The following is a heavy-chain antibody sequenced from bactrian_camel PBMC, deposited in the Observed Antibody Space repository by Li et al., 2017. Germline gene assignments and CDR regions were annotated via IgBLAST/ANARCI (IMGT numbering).Heavy chain of an antibody. Sequence: DVQLVESGGGSVQAGGSLRLSCVATGVTNSNNCMGWLRQTPGKKREGVAGIYTGGDGTFYYANSVKGRFTISQDNAKNTIFLQMNNMTLEDTAMYYCTLDTPPCVLETLGRFEYAHRGQGTQVTVS. J-gene: IGHJ4*01. V-gene: IGHV3S40*01. CDR3: TLDTPPCVLETLGRFEYAH. CDR1: GVTNSNNC. D-gene: IGHD3*01. CDR2: IYTGGDGT.